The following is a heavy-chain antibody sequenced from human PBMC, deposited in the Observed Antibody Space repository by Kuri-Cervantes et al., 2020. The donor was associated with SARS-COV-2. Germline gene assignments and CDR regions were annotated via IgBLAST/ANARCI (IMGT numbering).Heavy chain of an antibody. J-gene: IGHJ4*02. CDR1: GYSFTTYS. CDR3: ARDLPSGSGSYSDFDN. V-gene: IGHV1-3*04. CDR2: IYTGSGNT. D-gene: IGHD3-10*01. Sequence: ASVKVSCKASGYSFTTYSIHWVRQAPGQRLEWMGWIYTGSGNTKYSQRFQGRVTFTTDTSASTAYMELNSLTSEDTAVYYCARDLPSGSGSYSDFDNWGQGTLVTVSS.